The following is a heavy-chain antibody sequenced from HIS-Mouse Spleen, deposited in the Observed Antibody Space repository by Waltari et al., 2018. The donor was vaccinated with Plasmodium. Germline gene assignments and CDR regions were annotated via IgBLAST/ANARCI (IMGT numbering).Heavy chain of an antibody. V-gene: IGHV4-34*01. CDR2: INHSGST. CDR3: ARGPDIVATIGYWYFDL. D-gene: IGHD5-12*01. Sequence: QVQLQLCGAGLLKPSETLPLNCAVYGGSFSGSYWTWNRQPPGKGLEWIGEINHSGSTNYNPSLKSRVTISVDTSKNQFSLKLSSVTAADTAVYYCARGPDIVATIGYWYFDLWGRGTLVTVSS. CDR1: GGSFSGSY. J-gene: IGHJ2*01.